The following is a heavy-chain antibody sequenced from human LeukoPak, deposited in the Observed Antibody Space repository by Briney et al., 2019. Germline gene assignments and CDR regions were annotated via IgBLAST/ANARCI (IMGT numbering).Heavy chain of an antibody. D-gene: IGHD3-22*01. CDR1: GFTFSNYA. Sequence: GGSLTLSCAASGFTFSNYALRWVRQAPGEGLAWVSATVGSCVNTYYADSVKGRFTISRQNSKNTLYLKNNSLRAEDTGVYYCAKAVGQSAYYPAYWGQGTLVSVSS. CDR2: TVGSCVNT. J-gene: IGHJ4*02. V-gene: IGHV3-23*01. CDR3: AKAVGQSAYYPAY.